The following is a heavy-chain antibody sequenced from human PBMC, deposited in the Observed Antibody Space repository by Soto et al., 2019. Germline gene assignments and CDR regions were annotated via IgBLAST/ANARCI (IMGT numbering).Heavy chain of an antibody. D-gene: IGHD6-13*01. CDR1: GFTFSSYE. Sequence: GGSLRLSCAASGFTFSSYEMNWVRQAPGKGLEWVSYISSSGSTIYYADSVKGRFTISRDNAKNSLYLQMNSLRAEDTDVYYYASDRRSSSCYFYYYYGMDFWGQGTTVTV. J-gene: IGHJ6*02. CDR3: ASDRRSSSCYFYYYYGMDF. CDR2: ISSSGSTI. V-gene: IGHV3-48*03.